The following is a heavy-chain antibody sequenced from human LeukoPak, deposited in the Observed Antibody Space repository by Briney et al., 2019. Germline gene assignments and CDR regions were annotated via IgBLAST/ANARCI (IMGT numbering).Heavy chain of an antibody. J-gene: IGHJ3*02. V-gene: IGHV1-2*06. CDR1: GYTFTGYY. CDR2: INPNSGGT. D-gene: IGHD6-13*01. CDR3: ATESAAGWWAFDI. Sequence: ASVKVSCKASGYTFTGYYMHWVRQAPGQGLEWMGRINPNSGGTNYAQKFQGRVTMTRDTSISTAYMELSSLRSEDTAVYYCATESAAGWWAFDIWGQGTMVTVSS.